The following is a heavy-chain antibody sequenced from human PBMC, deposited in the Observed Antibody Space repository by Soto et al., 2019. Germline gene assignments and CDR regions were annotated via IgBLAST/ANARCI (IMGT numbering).Heavy chain of an antibody. CDR3: AKGGGSCCFDC. CDR2: ISGSGGST. Sequence: GGSLRLSCGASGFTFSTYAMSWVRQAPGKGLEWVSAISGSGGSTYYADPVKGRFTISRDNSKNTLYLQMNSLRTDDTAVYYCAKGGGSCCFDCWGQGTLVTVSS. J-gene: IGHJ4*02. V-gene: IGHV3-23*01. D-gene: IGHD2-15*01. CDR1: GFTFSTYA.